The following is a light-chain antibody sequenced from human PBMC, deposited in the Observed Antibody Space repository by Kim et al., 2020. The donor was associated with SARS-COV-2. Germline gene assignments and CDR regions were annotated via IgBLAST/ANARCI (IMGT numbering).Light chain of an antibody. CDR3: QQYNSYSPWT. J-gene: IGKJ1*01. CDR1: QSISSW. CDR2: KAS. Sequence: DTQMTQSPSTLSASVGDRVTITCRASQSISSWLAWYQQKPGKAPKLLIYKASSLDSGVPSRFSGSGSGTEFTLTISSLQPDDFAAYYCQQYNSYSPWTFGQGTKVDIK. V-gene: IGKV1-5*03.